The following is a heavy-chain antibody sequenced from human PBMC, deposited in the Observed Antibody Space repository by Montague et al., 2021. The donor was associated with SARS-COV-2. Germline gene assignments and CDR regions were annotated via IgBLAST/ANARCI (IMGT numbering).Heavy chain of an antibody. J-gene: IGHJ4*02. V-gene: IGHV3-30*04. CDR3: ARDNYDYVWGSYRYIY. Sequence: SLRRSCAASGFTFSSYAMHWVRQAPGKGLEWVAVISYDGSNKYYADSAKGRFTISRDNSKNTLYLQMNSLRAEDTAVYYCARDNYDYVWGSYRYIYWGQGTLVTVSS. D-gene: IGHD3-16*02. CDR2: ISYDGSNK. CDR1: GFTFSSYA.